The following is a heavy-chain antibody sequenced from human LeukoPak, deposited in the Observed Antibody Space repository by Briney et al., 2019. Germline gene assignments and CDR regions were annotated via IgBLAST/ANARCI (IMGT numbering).Heavy chain of an antibody. CDR2: ISDSGDKI. D-gene: IGHD3-16*01. CDR1: GFSFNNYA. CDR3: AKRDTFGGLTVIGSFLVDY. J-gene: IGHJ4*02. Sequence: GGSLRLSCAASGFSFNNYAMSWVRQAPGKGLEWVSSISDSGDKIYYADSVKGRFTISRDNSKNALFLQMNSLRAEDTAVYYCAKRDTFGGLTVIGSFLVDYWGQGTLVTVSS. V-gene: IGHV3-23*01.